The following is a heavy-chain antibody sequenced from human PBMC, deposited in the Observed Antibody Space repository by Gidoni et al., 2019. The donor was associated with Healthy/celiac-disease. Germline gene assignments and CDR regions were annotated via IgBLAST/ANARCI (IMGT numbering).Heavy chain of an antibody. J-gene: IGHJ4*02. V-gene: IGHV3-15*01. D-gene: IGHD1-26*01. CDR2: IKSKTDGGTT. CDR3: TTDLGVGWELHQNPNDY. Sequence: EVQLVESGGGLVKPGGSLRLSCAASGFTFSTAWMSWVRQAPGKGLEWVGRIKSKTDGGTTDYAAPVKGRFTISRDDSKNTLYLQMNSLKTEDTAVYYCTTDLGVGWELHQNPNDYWGQGTLVTVSS. CDR1: GFTFSTAW.